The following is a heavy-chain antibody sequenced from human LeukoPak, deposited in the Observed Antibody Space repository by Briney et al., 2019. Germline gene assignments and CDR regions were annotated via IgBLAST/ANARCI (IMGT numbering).Heavy chain of an antibody. D-gene: IGHD2-15*01. CDR1: GFTFSIYS. CDR2: ISSSSSYV. Sequence: GGSLRLSCAASGFTFSIYSMNWVRQAPGKGLEWVSSISSSSSYVYYADSVKGRFTISRDNAKNSLYLQMNSLGAEDTAVYYCARTDLDCSGGSCPDYWGQGTLVTVSS. V-gene: IGHV3-21*01. J-gene: IGHJ4*02. CDR3: ARTDLDCSGGSCPDY.